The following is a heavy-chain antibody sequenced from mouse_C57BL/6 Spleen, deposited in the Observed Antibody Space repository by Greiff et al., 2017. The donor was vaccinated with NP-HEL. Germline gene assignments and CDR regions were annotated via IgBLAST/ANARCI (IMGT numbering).Heavy chain of an antibody. V-gene: IGHV3-5*01. Sequence: EVHLVESGPGLVKPSQTVFLTCTVTGISITTGNYRWSWIRQFPGNKLEWIGNIYYSGTTTYNPSLTSRTTITSDTPKNQFFLEMNSLTAEDTATYYCARENDQGGYFDYWGQGTTLTVSS. CDR2: IYYSGTT. J-gene: IGHJ2*01. D-gene: IGHD2-3*01. CDR3: ARENDQGGYFDY. CDR1: GISITTGNYR.